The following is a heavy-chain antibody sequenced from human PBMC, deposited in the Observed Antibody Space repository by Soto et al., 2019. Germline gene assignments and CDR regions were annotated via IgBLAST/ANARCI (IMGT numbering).Heavy chain of an antibody. J-gene: IGHJ4*02. CDR2: IHYTGST. CDR1: GGSISSGSHY. V-gene: IGHV4-31*03. D-gene: IGHD3-10*01. CDR3: ARDSMAAIYFDY. Sequence: QVQLQESGPGLVKPSQTLSLTCTVSGGSISSGSHYWSWIRQHPGKGLEWIGYIHYTGSTYYNPSLKSRIAVTIDTSKNQFSLEMTSVTAADTDVYFCARDSMAAIYFDYWGQGALVTVSS.